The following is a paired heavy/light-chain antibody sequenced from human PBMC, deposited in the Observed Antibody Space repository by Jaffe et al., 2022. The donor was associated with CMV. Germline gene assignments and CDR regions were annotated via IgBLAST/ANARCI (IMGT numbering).Heavy chain of an antibody. D-gene: IGHD7-27*01. J-gene: IGHJ4*02. CDR1: GFTFNTYA. CDR2: IGSSSNYQ. V-gene: IGHV3-21*01. CDR3: ARGDWGGDY. Sequence: EVQLVESGGGLVTPGGSLRLSCGVSGFTFNTYAMSWVRQAPGKGPEWLSSIGSSSNYQKYTDSVRGRFTISRDDAKNSLYLQMSSLRVEDTAVYYCARGDWGGDYWGRGTPVTVSS.
Light chain of an antibody. Sequence: DIQMTQSPSSLSASVGDRVTITCRASQGIRNDLGWYQQQPGKAPRRLIYAASSLQGGVPSRFSGDGSGTEFTLTISSLQPEDFATYYCLQYNAYPRTFGQGTKVEIK. V-gene: IGKV1-17*01. CDR3: LQYNAYPRT. CDR2: AAS. CDR1: QGIRND. J-gene: IGKJ1*01.